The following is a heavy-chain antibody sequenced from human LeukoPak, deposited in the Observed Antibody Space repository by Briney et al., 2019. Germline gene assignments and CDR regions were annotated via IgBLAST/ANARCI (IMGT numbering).Heavy chain of an antibody. CDR1: GGTFSSYA. D-gene: IGHD6-6*01. V-gene: IGHV1-69*13. J-gene: IGHJ6*02. CDR3: ASSSSTYYGMDV. Sequence: ASVKVSCKASGGTFSSYAISWVRQAPGQGLEWMGGIIPIFGTANYAQKFQGRVTITADESTSTAYMELSSLRSEDTAVYYCASSSSTYYGMDVWGQGTTVTVS. CDR2: IIPIFGTA.